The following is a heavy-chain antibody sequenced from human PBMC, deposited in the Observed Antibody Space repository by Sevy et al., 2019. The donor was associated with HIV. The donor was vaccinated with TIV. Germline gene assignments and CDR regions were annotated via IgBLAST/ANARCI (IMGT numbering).Heavy chain of an antibody. D-gene: IGHD2-8*02. CDR1: GFSLSHAW. V-gene: IGHV3-15*01. Sequence: GGSLRLSCAASGFSLSHAWMTWVRQAPGKGLEWVGRIKSKPDGGTIDYAAPVKGRFTISRDDSKNTLYLQMNSLKTEDTAVYYCSTDPIIVLLVTDGMDVWGQGTTVTVSS. CDR2: IKSKPDGGTI. J-gene: IGHJ6*02. CDR3: STDPIIVLLVTDGMDV.